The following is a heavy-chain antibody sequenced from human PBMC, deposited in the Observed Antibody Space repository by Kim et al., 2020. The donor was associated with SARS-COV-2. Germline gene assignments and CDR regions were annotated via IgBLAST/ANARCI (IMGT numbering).Heavy chain of an antibody. CDR3: ARAGESGWFRVISGMDV. D-gene: IGHD3-10*01. J-gene: IGHJ6*02. V-gene: IGHV4-59*13. CDR1: GGSISSYY. Sequence: SGTLSLTCTVSGGSISSYYWSWIRQPPGKGLEWIGYIYYSGSTNYNPSLKSRVTISVDTSKNQFSLKLSSVTAADTAVYYCARAGESGWFRVISGMDVWGQGTTVTVSS. CDR2: IYYSGST.